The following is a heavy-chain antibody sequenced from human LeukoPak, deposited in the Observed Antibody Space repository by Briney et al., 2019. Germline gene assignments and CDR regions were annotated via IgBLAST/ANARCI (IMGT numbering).Heavy chain of an antibody. D-gene: IGHD2-15*01. CDR3: ARVRGGYRTGDRCYGDFFFDN. CDR1: GYYFIGYF. J-gene: IGHJ4*02. V-gene: IGHV1-2*02. Sequence: GASVTVSCKPSGYYFIGYFIHWVRQAPGQGLEWMGWIDPHSGDTAYANKFQGRVTLTRDTTTTTVYMESNSLRSDDTAVYFCARVRGGYRTGDRCYGDFFFDNWGQGTLVTVTS. CDR2: IDPHSGDT.